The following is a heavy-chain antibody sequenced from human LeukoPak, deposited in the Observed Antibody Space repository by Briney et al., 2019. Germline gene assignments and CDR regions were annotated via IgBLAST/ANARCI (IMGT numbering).Heavy chain of an antibody. CDR3: ARNDPYSYGVK. CDR2: ISSSSSYI. J-gene: IGHJ4*02. Sequence: GGSLRLSCAASGFTFSTYSMNWVRQAPGKGLEWVSSISSSSSYIYYADSVKGRFTISRDNAKNSLYLQMNSLRAEDTAVYYCARNDPYSYGVKWGQGTLVTVSS. V-gene: IGHV3-21*01. D-gene: IGHD5-18*01. CDR1: GFTFSTYS.